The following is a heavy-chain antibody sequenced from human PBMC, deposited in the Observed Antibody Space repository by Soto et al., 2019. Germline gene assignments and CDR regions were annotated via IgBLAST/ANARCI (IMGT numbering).Heavy chain of an antibody. CDR1: GGSISSGGYY. D-gene: IGHD1-26*01. Sequence: QLQLQESGPGLVKPSQTLSLTCTVSGGSISSGGYYWSWIRQHPGKGLEWIGYIYYSVSTYYNPSLKSRVTISVDTSNNQFSLKLSSVTAADTAVYYCARVRGGGPFDAWGQGTLVTVSS. CDR2: IYYSVST. J-gene: IGHJ4*02. V-gene: IGHV4-31*03. CDR3: ARVRGGGPFDA.